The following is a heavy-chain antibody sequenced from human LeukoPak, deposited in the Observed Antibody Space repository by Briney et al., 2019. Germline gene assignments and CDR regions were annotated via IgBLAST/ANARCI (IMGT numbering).Heavy chain of an antibody. CDR2: ISGRGGST. D-gene: IGHD3-22*01. CDR1: GFTFSSYA. CDR3: AKDLPSLDYYDSSGYLDY. Sequence: GGSLRLSCAASGFTFSSYAMSWVRQAPGKGLEWVSGISGRGGSTYYADSVKGRFTISRDNSKNTLFLQMNSLRAEDTAVYYCAKDLPSLDYYDSSGYLDYWGQGTLVTVSS. J-gene: IGHJ4*02. V-gene: IGHV3-23*01.